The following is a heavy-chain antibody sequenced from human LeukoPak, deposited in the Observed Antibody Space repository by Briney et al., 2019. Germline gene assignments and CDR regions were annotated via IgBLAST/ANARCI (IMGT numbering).Heavy chain of an antibody. V-gene: IGHV6-1*01. CDR1: GDSVSSNSTA. CDR3: ARGPVTRGFDY. Sequence: SQTLSLTCAISGDSVSSNSTAWGWIRQSPSRGLEWLGRAYYRSKWYNDYAVSVKSRITINPDTSKNQFSLQLNSVTPEDTAAYYCARGPVTRGFDYWGQGTLVTVSS. J-gene: IGHJ4*02. CDR2: AYYRSKWYN. D-gene: IGHD3-10*01.